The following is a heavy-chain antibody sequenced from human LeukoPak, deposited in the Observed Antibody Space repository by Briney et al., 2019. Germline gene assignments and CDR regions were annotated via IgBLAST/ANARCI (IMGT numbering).Heavy chain of an antibody. CDR1: SGSISNYD. CDR3: ATYYDSKQDY. V-gene: IGHV4-4*07. D-gene: IGHD3-22*01. Sequence: KASETLSLTCTVSSGSISNYDWSWIRQPAGKGLEWIGRIYTSGSTNYNPSLKSRVTTSVDTSKKQFSLKLSSVTAADTAVYYCATYYDSKQDYWGQGTLVTVSS. CDR2: IYTSGST. J-gene: IGHJ4*02.